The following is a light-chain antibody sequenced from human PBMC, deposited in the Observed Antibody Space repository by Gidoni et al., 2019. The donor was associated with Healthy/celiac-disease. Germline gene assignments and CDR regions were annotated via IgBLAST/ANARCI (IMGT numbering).Light chain of an antibody. V-gene: IGKV1-39*01. J-gene: IGKJ4*01. CDR3: QQSYSTPLT. Sequence: QLTQSPSSLSASVGDRVTITCRASQSISSYLNWYQQKPGKAPKLLIYAASSLQSGVPSRFSGSGSGTDFTLTISSLQPEDFATYYCQQSYSTPLTFGGGTKVEIK. CDR1: QSISSY. CDR2: AAS.